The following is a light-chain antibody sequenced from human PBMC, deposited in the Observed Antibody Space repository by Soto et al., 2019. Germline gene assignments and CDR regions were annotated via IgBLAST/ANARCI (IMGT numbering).Light chain of an antibody. V-gene: IGKV3-20*01. CDR3: QQYASYIPP. Sequence: DIVLTQSPGTLSLSPGETSTLSCRASQSVSSTQFAWYQQKPGQAPRLLIYGASSRATGIPDRFSGSGSGTDFTLTISRLEPDDFAVYYCQQYASYIPPFGGGPTVDI. CDR2: GAS. CDR1: QSVSSTQ. J-gene: IGKJ4*01.